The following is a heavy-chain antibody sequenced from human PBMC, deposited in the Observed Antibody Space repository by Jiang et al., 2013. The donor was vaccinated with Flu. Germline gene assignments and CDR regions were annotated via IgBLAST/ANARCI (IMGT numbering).Heavy chain of an antibody. CDR2: INTYYGNT. V-gene: IGHV1-18*01. D-gene: IGHD2-15*01. J-gene: IGHJ6*02. CDR1: GYTFTDYG. CDR3: ARYCSGGSCFIAPLDV. Sequence: SVKVSCKASGYTFTDYGITWVRQAPGQGLEWMGWINTYYGNTNYAQKLQGRVTMTTDTSTSTAYMELRSLRSDDTAVYFCARYCSGGSCFIAPLDVWGQGTTVTVSS.